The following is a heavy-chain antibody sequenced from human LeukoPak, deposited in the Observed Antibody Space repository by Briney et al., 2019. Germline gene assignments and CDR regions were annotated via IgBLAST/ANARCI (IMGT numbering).Heavy chain of an antibody. V-gene: IGHV1-46*01. J-gene: IGHJ4*02. D-gene: IGHD6-13*01. Sequence: ASVKVSCKASGYTFTSYYMHWVRQAPGQGLEWMGIINPSGGSTIYAQKFQGRVTMTWDTSISTAYMELSRLRSDDTAVYYCARVWERSSSSWPFDYWGQGTLVTVSS. CDR2: INPSGGST. CDR1: GYTFTSYY. CDR3: ARVWERSSSSWPFDY.